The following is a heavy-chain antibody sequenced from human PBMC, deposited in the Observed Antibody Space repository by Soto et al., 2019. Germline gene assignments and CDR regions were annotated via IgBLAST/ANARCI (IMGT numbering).Heavy chain of an antibody. J-gene: IGHJ4*02. D-gene: IGHD6-13*01. Sequence: EVQLVESGGGLVQPGRSLRLSCAASGFTFDDYAMHWVRQAPGKGLEWVSYITWNRVYTGYADSVKGRFTISRDNANSSLNLQMNSLKPEDTAFYYCAKALYGSSSSPIDFWGQGTLVTVSS. CDR3: AKALYGSSSSPIDF. CDR1: GFTFDDYA. CDR2: ITWNRVYT. V-gene: IGHV3-9*01.